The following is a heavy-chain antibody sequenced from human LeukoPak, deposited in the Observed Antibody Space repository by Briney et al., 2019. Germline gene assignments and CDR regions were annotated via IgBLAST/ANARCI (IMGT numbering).Heavy chain of an antibody. CDR2: VYYSGST. CDR3: ARRPDGTSHFDY. J-gene: IGHJ4*02. CDR1: GGSIRSYF. V-gene: IGHV4-59*08. Sequence: SETLSLTCTVSGGSIRSYFWSWIRQPPGKGLEWIGYVYYSGSTNYNPSLKSRVTISVDTSKKRFSLKLSSVTAADTAVYYCARRPDGTSHFDYWGQGTLVTVSS. D-gene: IGHD6-6*01.